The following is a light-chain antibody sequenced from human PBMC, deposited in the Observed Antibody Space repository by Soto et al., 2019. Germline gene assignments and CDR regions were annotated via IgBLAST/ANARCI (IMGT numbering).Light chain of an antibody. CDR3: GSSTSSSTLVV. CDR2: DVS. J-gene: IGLJ2*01. Sequence: QSALTQPASVSGSPGQSITISCTGTSSDVGGYNYVSWYQRHPGKAPKLMIYDVSNRPSGVSNRFSGSKSGNTASLTISGLQAEDEADYYCGSSTSSSTLVVFGGGTKLTVL. V-gene: IGLV2-14*01. CDR1: SSDVGGYNY.